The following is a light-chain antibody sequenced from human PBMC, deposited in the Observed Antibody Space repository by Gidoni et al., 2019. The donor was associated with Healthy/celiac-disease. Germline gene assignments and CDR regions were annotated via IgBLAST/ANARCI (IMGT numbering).Light chain of an antibody. V-gene: IGKV1-39*01. CDR2: AAS. J-gene: IGKJ2*01. Sequence: DIQMTQSPSCLSASVGDRVTITCRASQSSSSYLNWYQQKPGKAPKLLIYAASSLQSGVPSRFSGSGSGTDFTLTIRSLQPEDFATYYCQQSYSTPQYTFGQGTKLEIK. CDR3: QQSYSTPQYT. CDR1: QSSSSY.